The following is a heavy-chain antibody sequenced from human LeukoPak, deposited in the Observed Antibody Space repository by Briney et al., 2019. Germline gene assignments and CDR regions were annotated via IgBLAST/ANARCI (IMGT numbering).Heavy chain of an antibody. V-gene: IGHV1-3*01. Sequence: ASVKVSCKASGYTFTSYAMHWVRQAPGQRLEWMGWINAGNGNTKYSQKFQGRVTITRDTSASTAYMELSSLGSEDTAVYYCARVSDYDFWSGYSFDPWGQGTLVTVSS. J-gene: IGHJ5*02. CDR3: ARVSDYDFWSGYSFDP. CDR2: INAGNGNT. D-gene: IGHD3-3*01. CDR1: GYTFTSYA.